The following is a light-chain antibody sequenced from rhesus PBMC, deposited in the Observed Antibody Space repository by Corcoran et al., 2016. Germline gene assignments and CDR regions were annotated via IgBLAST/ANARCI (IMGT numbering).Light chain of an antibody. J-gene: IGKJ4*01. Sequence: EIVMTQSPATLSLSPGERATLSCRASQSVSSNLAWYQQKPGQAPRLLIYDAYNSGTGIPDGLSGSGSGTDFPLTISSLEPEDVGVYYCQQESNWPPFGGGTKVEIK. CDR1: QSVSSN. CDR2: DAY. CDR3: QQESNWPP. V-gene: IGKV3-35*01.